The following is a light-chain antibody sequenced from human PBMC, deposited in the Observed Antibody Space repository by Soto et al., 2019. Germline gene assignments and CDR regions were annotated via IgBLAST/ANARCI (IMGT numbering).Light chain of an antibody. V-gene: IGKV1-5*03. J-gene: IGKJ1*01. CDR1: QSISSW. CDR3: QQYNSYLKT. CDR2: KAS. Sequence: DIQMTQSPSTLSASVGDRVTITCRASQSISSWLAWYQQKPGKAPKLLIYKASSLESGVPSRFSGRGSGTEFTLTISSLQPDDFATYCCQQYNSYLKTFGQGTKVEIK.